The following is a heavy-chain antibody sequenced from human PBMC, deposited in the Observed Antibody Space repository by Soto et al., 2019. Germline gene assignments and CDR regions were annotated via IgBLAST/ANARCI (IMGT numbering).Heavy chain of an antibody. CDR2: ISSASSET. CDR1: GFTFSRDS. Sequence: SGGSLRLSCEASGFTFSRDSMNWVRQVPGKGLEWVASISSASSETWYADSVKGRLIISRDNAENSLYLQMNTLRPEDSAIYYCARVAYWGPGTQVTVSS. J-gene: IGHJ4*02. CDR3: ARVAY. V-gene: IGHV3-21*01.